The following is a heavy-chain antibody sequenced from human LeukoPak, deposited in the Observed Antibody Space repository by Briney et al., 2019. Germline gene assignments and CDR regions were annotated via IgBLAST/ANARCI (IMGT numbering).Heavy chain of an antibody. V-gene: IGHV1-2*06. CDR1: GYTFTDYY. Sequence: ASVKVSCKASGYTFTDYYIHRVRRAPGQGLEWMGRINPNSGGANYAQNFQGTVFMTRDTSITTAYMELTSLRSDDTALYYCARAPGKDCTGGSCYSLPYYWGQGTLVTVSS. D-gene: IGHD2-15*01. CDR3: ARAPGKDCTGGSCYSLPYY. CDR2: INPNSGGA. J-gene: IGHJ4*02.